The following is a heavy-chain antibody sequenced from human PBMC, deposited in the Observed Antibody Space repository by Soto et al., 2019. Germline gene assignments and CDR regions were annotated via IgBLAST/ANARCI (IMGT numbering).Heavy chain of an antibody. V-gene: IGHV1-69*01. Sequence: QVQLVQSGAEVKKPGSSVKVSCKASGGTFSSYAISWVRQAPGQGLEWMGGIIPIFGTANYAQKFQGRVTLTEDESTSTAYMELSSLRSEETAVYYCLRAKQGYEYQLPRFWFDPWGQGTLVTVSS. CDR3: LRAKQGYEYQLPRFWFDP. CDR1: GGTFSSYA. J-gene: IGHJ5*02. D-gene: IGHD2-2*01. CDR2: IIPIFGTA.